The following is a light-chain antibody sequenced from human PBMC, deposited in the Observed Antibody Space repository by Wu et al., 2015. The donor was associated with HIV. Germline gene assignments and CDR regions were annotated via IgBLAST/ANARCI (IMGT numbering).Light chain of an antibody. CDR2: DAS. Sequence: EIVLTQSPATLSFSPGETATLSCRASQSVSGALAWYQKRPGQSPRLLMYDASSRATGIPARFSGSGSGTDFTLTISRLEPEDFAVYYCQHYGNSPLYSFGQGTKLEI. CDR3: QHYGNSPLYS. CDR1: QSVSGA. V-gene: IGKV3-20*01. J-gene: IGKJ2*03.